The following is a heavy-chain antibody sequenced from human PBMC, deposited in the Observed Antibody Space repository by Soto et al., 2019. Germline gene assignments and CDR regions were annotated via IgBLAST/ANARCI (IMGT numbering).Heavy chain of an antibody. CDR3: ARDRRLITMVRGDSLWFDP. D-gene: IGHD3-10*01. Sequence: SETLSLTCAVYGGSFSGYYWSWIRQPPGKGLEWIGEINHSGSTNYNPSLKSRVTISVDTSKNQFSLKLSSVTAADTAVYYCARDRRLITMVRGDSLWFDPWGQGTLVTVSS. CDR2: INHSGST. V-gene: IGHV4-34*01. CDR1: GGSFSGYY. J-gene: IGHJ5*02.